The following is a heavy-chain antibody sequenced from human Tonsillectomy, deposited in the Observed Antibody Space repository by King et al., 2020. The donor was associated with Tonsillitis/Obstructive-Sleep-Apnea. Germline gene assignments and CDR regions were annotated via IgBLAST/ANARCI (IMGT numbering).Heavy chain of an antibody. CDR2: IYPGDSDT. Sequence: QLVQSGAEVKKPGESLKISCKGSGYNFPSYWIAWVRQMPGKGLEWMWIIYPGDSDTRYSPSFQGQVTFSADKSISTAYLQWSTLKASDTAMYYCARLTDYFYYYYMDVWGKGTTVTVSS. D-gene: IGHD3-9*01. V-gene: IGHV5-51*01. J-gene: IGHJ6*03. CDR3: ARLTDYFYYYYMDV. CDR1: GYNFPSYW.